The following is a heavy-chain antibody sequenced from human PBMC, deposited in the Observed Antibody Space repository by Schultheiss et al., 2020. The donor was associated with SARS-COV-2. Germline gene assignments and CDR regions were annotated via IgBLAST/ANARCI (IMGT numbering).Heavy chain of an antibody. J-gene: IGHJ5*02. V-gene: IGHV4-34*01. CDR3: ARDGPLTIFGVVTTEGLFDP. CDR1: GGSISSYY. CDR2: INHSGST. D-gene: IGHD3-3*01. Sequence: SETLSLTCTVSGGSISSYYWSWIRQPPGKGLEWIGEINHSGSTNYNPSLKSRVTISVDTSKNQFSLKLSSVTAADTAVYYCARDGPLTIFGVVTTEGLFDPWGQGTLVTVSS.